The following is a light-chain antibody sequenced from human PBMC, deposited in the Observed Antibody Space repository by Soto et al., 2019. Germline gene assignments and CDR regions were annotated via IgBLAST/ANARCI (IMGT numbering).Light chain of an antibody. Sequence: IVLTQSPSPLSLSPGERATLSCRATQSVSSYLAWYQQKPGQAPRLLIYDAFNRATGTPARFSGSGSGTDFTLTISSLEPVDLVVYYCQPRCNWRHTFGQGTKLE. CDR2: DAF. CDR3: QPRCNWRHT. J-gene: IGKJ2*01. CDR1: QSVSSY. V-gene: IGKV3-11*01.